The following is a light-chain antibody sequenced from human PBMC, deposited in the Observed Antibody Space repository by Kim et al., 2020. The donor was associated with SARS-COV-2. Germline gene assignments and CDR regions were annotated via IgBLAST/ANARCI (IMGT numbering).Light chain of an antibody. Sequence: EIVLTQSPGTLSLSPGKRATLSCRTSLSVSSSYLAWYQEKPGQAPRLLIYGASSRATGIPDRFSGSGSGTDFTLTISRLEPEDFAVYYCQQYGSSPYTFGQGTKLEI. CDR3: QQYGSSPYT. J-gene: IGKJ2*01. CDR1: LSVSSSY. V-gene: IGKV3-20*01. CDR2: GAS.